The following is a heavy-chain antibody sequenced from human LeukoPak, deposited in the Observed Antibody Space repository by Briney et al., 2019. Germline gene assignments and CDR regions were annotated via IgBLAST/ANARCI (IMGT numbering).Heavy chain of an antibody. D-gene: IGHD4-17*01. J-gene: IGHJ5*02. CDR1: GGSFSGYY. CDR3: ARETRSYGDYIWFDP. Sequence: PSETLSLTCAVYGGSFSGYYWSWIRQPPGKGLEWIGEINHSGSTNYNPSLKSRVTISVDTSKNQFSLKLSSVTAADTAVYYCARETRSYGDYIWFDPWGQGTLVTVSS. CDR2: INHSGST. V-gene: IGHV4-34*01.